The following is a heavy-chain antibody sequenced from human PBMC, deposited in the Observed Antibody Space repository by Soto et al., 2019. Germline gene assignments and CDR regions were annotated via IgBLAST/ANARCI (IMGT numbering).Heavy chain of an antibody. Sequence: QVQLVQSGAEVKKPGASVKVSCKASGYIFTSYGISWVRQAPGQGLEWMGWISVYYGNTNYAQKLQGRVTMTTDTSTSTAYRERRSLKSADTAGYYWPSSLRGAGRVYYYGMDVGAKGPRSPSP. CDR3: PSSLRGAGRVYYYGMDV. V-gene: IGHV1-18*01. D-gene: IGHD6-19*01. CDR1: GYIFTSYG. CDR2: ISVYYGNT. J-gene: IGHJ6*02.